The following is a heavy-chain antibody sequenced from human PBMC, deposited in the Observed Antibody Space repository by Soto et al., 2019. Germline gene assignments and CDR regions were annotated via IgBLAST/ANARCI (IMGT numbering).Heavy chain of an antibody. V-gene: IGHV3-30-3*01. CDR3: ARADRYSYGFVDP. CDR2: ISYDGSNK. Sequence: GGSLRLSCAASGFTFSSYAMHWVRQAPGKGLEWVAVISYDGSNKYYADSVKGRFTISRDNSKNTLYLQTNSLRAEDTAVYYCARADRYSYGFVDPWGPGTMLTV. J-gene: IGHJ5*02. D-gene: IGHD5-18*01. CDR1: GFTFSSYA.